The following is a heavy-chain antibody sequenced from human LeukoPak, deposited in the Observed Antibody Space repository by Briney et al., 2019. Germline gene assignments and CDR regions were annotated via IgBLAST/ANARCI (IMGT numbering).Heavy chain of an antibody. CDR1: GFTFSSYS. D-gene: IGHD3-22*01. Sequence: PGGSLRLSCAASGFTFSSYSMNWVRQAPGKGLEWVSLIYSGGSTYYADSVKGRFTISRDKSKNTLYLQMNSLRAEDTAIYYCARDIYDSSGYYSDYWGQGTLVTVSS. V-gene: IGHV3-53*01. CDR2: IYSGGST. J-gene: IGHJ4*02. CDR3: ARDIYDSSGYYSDY.